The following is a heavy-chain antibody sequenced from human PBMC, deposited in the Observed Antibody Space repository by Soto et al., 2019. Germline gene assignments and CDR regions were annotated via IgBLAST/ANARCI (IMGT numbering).Heavy chain of an antibody. J-gene: IGHJ4*02. CDR1: GGSFSGYY. CDR3: ARGPPHV. V-gene: IGHV4-34*01. CDR2: IYHSGST. D-gene: IGHD3-16*01. Sequence: SETLSLTCAVYGGSFSGYYWSWIRQPPGKGLEWIGYIYHSGSTYYNPSLKSRVTISVDRSKNQFSLKLSSVTAADTAVYYCARGPPHVWGQGTLVTVSS.